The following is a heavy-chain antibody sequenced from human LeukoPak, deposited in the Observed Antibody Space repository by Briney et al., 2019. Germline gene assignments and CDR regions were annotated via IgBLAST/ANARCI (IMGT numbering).Heavy chain of an antibody. D-gene: IGHD3-16*01. Sequence: GGSLRLSCAASGSTFSSYAMNWVRQAPGKGLEWVSSVSSSSTNKFYADSVKGRFTISRDDAKNSLYLQMNSLRVEDTAVYYCARGRGDLGGNFDYWGQGTLVTVSS. CDR1: GSTFSSYA. CDR2: VSSSSTNK. V-gene: IGHV3-21*01. J-gene: IGHJ4*02. CDR3: ARGRGDLGGNFDY.